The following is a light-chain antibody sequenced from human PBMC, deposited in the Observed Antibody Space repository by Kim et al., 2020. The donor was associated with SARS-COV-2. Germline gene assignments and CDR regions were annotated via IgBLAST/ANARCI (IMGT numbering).Light chain of an antibody. V-gene: IGKV1-27*01. CDR3: HMYNNAPWT. CDR1: QGISNY. J-gene: IGKJ1*01. Sequence: ASVGDRVTLTGRASQGISNYLSWYQHKPGKVPKLLIFAASTVHSGVPSRFSGGGSGADFTLTISSLQPEDVATYYCHMYNNAPWTFGQETKVDIK. CDR2: AAS.